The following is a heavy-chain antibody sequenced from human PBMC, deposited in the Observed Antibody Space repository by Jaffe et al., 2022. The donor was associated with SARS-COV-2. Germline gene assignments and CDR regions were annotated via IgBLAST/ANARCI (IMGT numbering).Heavy chain of an antibody. CDR1: GFTFKNYW. CDR2: IKSDGSTT. Sequence: EVQMVESGGGLVQPGGSLRLSCAASGFTFKNYWMHWVRQAPGKGLVWVSRIKSDGSTTTYADSVKGRFTISRDNTENTLYLQMNSLRADDTAVYFCARDLHICGGSDCSDVYYYGIDVWGQGTTVTVSS. V-gene: IGHV3-74*03. CDR3: ARDLHICGGSDCSDVYYYGIDV. J-gene: IGHJ6*02. D-gene: IGHD2-21*02.